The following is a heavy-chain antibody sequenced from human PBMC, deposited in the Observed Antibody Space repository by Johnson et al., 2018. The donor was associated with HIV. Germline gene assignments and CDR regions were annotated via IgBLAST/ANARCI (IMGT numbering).Heavy chain of an antibody. V-gene: IGHV3-30*04. Sequence: MHWVRQAPGTGLEWVSNIKQDGSDKYYADSVKGRFTISRDNSKNTLYLQMNSLRAEDTAVYYCARDGGNDYSDYVGGGALDIWGQGTMVTVSS. D-gene: IGHD4-11*01. CDR3: ARDGGNDYSDYVGGGALDI. CDR2: IKQDGSDK. J-gene: IGHJ3*02.